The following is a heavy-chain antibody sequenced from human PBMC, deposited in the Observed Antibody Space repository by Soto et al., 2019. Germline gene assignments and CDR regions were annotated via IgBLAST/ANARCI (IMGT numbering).Heavy chain of an antibody. CDR2: INAGNGNT. CDR1: GYTFTSYA. J-gene: IGHJ4*02. Sequence: ASVKVSCKASGYTFTSYAMHWVRQAPGQRLEWMGWINAGNGNTKYSQKFQGRVTITRDTSASTAYMELSSLRSEDTAVYYCARDTGLTGDRSSHVFDYWGQGTLVTVSS. CDR3: ARDTGLTGDRSSHVFDY. V-gene: IGHV1-3*01. D-gene: IGHD7-27*01.